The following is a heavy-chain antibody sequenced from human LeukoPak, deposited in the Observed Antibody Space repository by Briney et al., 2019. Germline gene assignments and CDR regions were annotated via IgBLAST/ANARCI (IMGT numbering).Heavy chain of an antibody. D-gene: IGHD3-22*01. CDR3: AKRGVVIRVILVGFHKEAYCFDS. V-gene: IGHV3-23*01. CDR1: GITLSNYG. Sequence: GRSLRLSCAVSGITLSNYGMSWVRQAPGKGLEWVAGISDNGGRTLYADSVKGRFTISRDNPKNTLYLQMNSLRAEDTAVYFCAKRGVVIRVILVGFHKEAYCFDSWGQGALVTVSS. CDR2: ISDNGGRT. J-gene: IGHJ4*02.